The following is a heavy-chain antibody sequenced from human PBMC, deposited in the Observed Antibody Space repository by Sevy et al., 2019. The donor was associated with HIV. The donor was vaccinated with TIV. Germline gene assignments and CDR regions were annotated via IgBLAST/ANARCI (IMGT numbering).Heavy chain of an antibody. J-gene: IGHJ5*02. CDR2: IKSETDGGPT. V-gene: IGHV3-15*01. Sequence: GGSLRLSCAASGFTFSNAWMSWVRQAPGKGLEWVGRIKSETDGGPTDYAAPVKGRFSISRDDSKNTLFLQMDSLKTEDTAVYYCITYIGSWYKGLSWGQGTLVTVSS. D-gene: IGHD6-13*01. CDR3: ITYIGSWYKGLS. CDR1: GFTFSNAW.